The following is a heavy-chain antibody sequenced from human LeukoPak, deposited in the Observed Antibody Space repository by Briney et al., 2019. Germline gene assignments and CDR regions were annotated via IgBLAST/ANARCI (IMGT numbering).Heavy chain of an antibody. V-gene: IGHV3-74*01. Sequence: GGSLRLSCVASGFTFSSYWMHWVRQAPGKGLVWVSRINSDGSSTSYADSVKGRFTISRDNAKNTLYLQMNSLRAEDTAVYYCARVQGHPPNGLDVWGQGTMVTVSS. CDR3: ARVQGHPPNGLDV. CDR2: INSDGSST. CDR1: GFTFSSYW. J-gene: IGHJ3*01. D-gene: IGHD2-8*01.